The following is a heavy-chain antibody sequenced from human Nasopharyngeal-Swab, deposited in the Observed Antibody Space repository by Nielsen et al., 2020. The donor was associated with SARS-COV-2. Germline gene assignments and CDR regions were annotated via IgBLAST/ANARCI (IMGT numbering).Heavy chain of an antibody. CDR2: ISRGGSTI. D-gene: IGHD2-21*02. J-gene: IGHJ4*02. Sequence: GGSLRLSCAGSGFTFRRYEMNWVRQVPGKGLEWVSYISRGGSTIYYADSVKGRFTISRDNAKNSLYLQMNSLRAEDTAVYYCARVAVTYYFDYWGQGTLVTVSS. CDR1: GFTFRRYE. CDR3: ARVAVTYYFDY. V-gene: IGHV3-48*03.